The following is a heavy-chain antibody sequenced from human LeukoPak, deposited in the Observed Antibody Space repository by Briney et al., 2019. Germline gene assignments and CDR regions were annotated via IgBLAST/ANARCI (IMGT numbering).Heavy chain of an antibody. V-gene: IGHV4-39*07. J-gene: IGHJ5*02. CDR2: IYYSGST. Sequence: PSETLSLTCTVSGGSISSSSYYWGWIRQPRGKGLEWIGSIYYSGSTYYNPSLKSRVTISVDTSKNQFSLKLSAVTAADTAVYYCARPRGSSFWFDPWGQGTLVTVSS. CDR1: GGSISSSSYY. CDR3: ARPRGSSFWFDP. D-gene: IGHD6-6*01.